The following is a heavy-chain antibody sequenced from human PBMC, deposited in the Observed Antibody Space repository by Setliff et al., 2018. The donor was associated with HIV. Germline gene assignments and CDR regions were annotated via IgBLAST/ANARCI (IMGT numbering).Heavy chain of an antibody. CDR1: GYTFTGYY. D-gene: IGHD6-6*01. CDR3: ARGKYSSSPPFDY. CDR2: MNPNSGNT. V-gene: IGHV1-8*03. Sequence: ASVKVSCKASGYTFTGYYMHWVRQATGQGLEWMGWMNPNSGNTGYAQKFQGRVTITRNTSICTAYMELSSLRSEDTAVYYCARGKYSSSPPFDYWGQGTLVTVSS. J-gene: IGHJ4*02.